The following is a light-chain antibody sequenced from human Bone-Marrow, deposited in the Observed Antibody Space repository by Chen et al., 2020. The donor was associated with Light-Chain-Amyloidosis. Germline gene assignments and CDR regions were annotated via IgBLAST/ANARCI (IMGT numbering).Light chain of an antibody. CDR2: RDT. CDR3: QSADSSGTYEVI. CDR1: DLPTKY. Sequence: SYELTQPPSVSVSPGQTARITCSGDDLPTKYAYWYQQKPGQAPVLVTHRDTERPSGISERFSVSSSGTTATLTISGVQAEDEADYHCQSADSSGTYEVIFGGGTKLTVL. V-gene: IGLV3-25*03. J-gene: IGLJ2*01.